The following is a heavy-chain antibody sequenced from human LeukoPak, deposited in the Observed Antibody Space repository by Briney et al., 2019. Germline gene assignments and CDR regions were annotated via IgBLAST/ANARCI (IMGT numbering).Heavy chain of an antibody. Sequence: SETLSLTCTVSGGSISSYYWSWIRQPPGKGLEWIGYIYYTGSTNYNPSLKSRVTISVDTSKNQFSLELSSVTATDTAVYFCATDRVGTYDRPFDIWGQGTVVTVSS. CDR2: IYYTGST. J-gene: IGHJ3*02. V-gene: IGHV4-59*08. D-gene: IGHD1-26*01. CDR3: ATDRVGTYDRPFDI. CDR1: GGSISSYY.